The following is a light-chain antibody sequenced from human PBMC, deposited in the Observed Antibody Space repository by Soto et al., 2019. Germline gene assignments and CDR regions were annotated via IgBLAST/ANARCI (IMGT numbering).Light chain of an antibody. Sequence: EIVWTQSPGTLSLSPGERATLSFMASQSISDTLAWYQQKPGQAPRLLIHGASTRATGFPARFSGSGSGTDFTLTISSLQSEDFAVYYCQQYNNWPWTFGQGTKVDIK. CDR2: GAS. CDR3: QQYNNWPWT. CDR1: QSISDT. V-gene: IGKV3-15*01. J-gene: IGKJ1*01.